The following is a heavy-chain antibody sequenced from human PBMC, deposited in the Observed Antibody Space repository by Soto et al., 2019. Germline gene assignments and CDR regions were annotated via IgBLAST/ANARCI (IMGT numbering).Heavy chain of an antibody. Sequence: PSETLSLTCTVSGGSISSYYWSWIRQPPGKGLEWIGYIYYSGSTNYNPSLKSRVTISVDTSKNQFSLKLSSVTAADTAVYYCARQVPLMVRGVLFGPPRYYFDYWGHGTLVTVSS. CDR1: GGSISSYY. CDR2: IYYSGST. J-gene: IGHJ4*01. CDR3: ARQVPLMVRGVLFGPPRYYFDY. V-gene: IGHV4-59*08. D-gene: IGHD3-10*01.